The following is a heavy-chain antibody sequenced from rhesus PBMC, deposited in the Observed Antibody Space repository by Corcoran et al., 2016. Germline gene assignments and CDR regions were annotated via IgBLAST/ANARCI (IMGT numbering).Heavy chain of an antibody. J-gene: IGHJ4*01. CDR1: GGSVSSSNW. CDR2: ISGSSGST. V-gene: IGHV4-65*01. Sequence: QVQLQESGPGLVKPSETLSLTCAVSGGSVSSSNWWSWIRQPPGKGLEWIGYISGSSGSTYYNPSLKSRVTISTDTSKNLFSLKLSSVTAADTAVYYCARAYEDDYGYYYTGTFDYWGQGVLVTVSS. D-gene: IGHD3-9*01. CDR3: ARAYEDDYGYYYTGTFDY.